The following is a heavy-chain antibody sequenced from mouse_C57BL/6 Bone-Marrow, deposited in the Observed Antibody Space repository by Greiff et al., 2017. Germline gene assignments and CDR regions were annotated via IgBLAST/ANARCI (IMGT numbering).Heavy chain of an antibody. CDR2: ISGGGGYT. Sequence: EVMLVESGGGLVKPGGSLKLSCAASGFTFSSYTLSWVRQTPEKRLEWVATISGGGGYTYYPDSVKGRFTISSDNAKNALYLQMSSLRAEDTALYYCERQGIRTTVVDFDYWGQGNTLTVSS. CDR3: ERQGIRTTVVDFDY. D-gene: IGHD1-1*01. V-gene: IGHV5-9*01. CDR1: GFTFSSYT. J-gene: IGHJ2*01.